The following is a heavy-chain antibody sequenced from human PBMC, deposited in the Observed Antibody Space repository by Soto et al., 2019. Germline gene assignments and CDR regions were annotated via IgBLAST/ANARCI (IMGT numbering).Heavy chain of an antibody. D-gene: IGHD1-26*01. CDR3: ARLGGIGSFGCCYYYYGMDV. CDR1: GDSVTSYW. Sequence: GASLKISCKGSGDSVTSYWMGWVRQMPGKGLEWMGIIYPGDSDTRYSPSFQGQVTISADKSISTAYLQWSSLKASDTAMYYCARLGGIGSFGCCYYYYGMDVWGQGTTVTVSS. CDR2: IYPGDSDT. V-gene: IGHV5-51*01. J-gene: IGHJ6*02.